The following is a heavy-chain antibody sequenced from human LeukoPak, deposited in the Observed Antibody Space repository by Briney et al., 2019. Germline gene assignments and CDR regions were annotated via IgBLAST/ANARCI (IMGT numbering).Heavy chain of an antibody. CDR2: ISAGGDGT. V-gene: IGHV3-23*01. CDR3: AKSLLTTATGTGRAFDI. J-gene: IGHJ3*02. CDR1: TFSFSRYP. Sequence: GGSLRLSCVASTFSFSRYPMGWVRQAPGKGLEWVSGISAGGDGTYYADPVKGRFTISRDNSKNTLYLQMNSLRAEDTAQYFCAKSLLTTATGTGRAFDIWGQGTMVTVSS. D-gene: IGHD1-1*01.